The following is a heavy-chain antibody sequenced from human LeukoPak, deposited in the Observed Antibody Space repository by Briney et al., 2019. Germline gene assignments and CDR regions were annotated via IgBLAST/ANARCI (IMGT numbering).Heavy chain of an antibody. Sequence: SVKVSCKASGGTFSSYAISWVRQAPGQGLEWMGRIIPILGIANYAQKFQGRVTVTADKSTSTAYMELSSLRSEDTAVYYCARERREQWRVFDAFGIGGKGKMVTVSS. CDR3: ARERREQWRVFDAFGI. V-gene: IGHV1-69*04. D-gene: IGHD6-19*01. J-gene: IGHJ3*02. CDR2: IIPILGIA. CDR1: GGTFSSYA.